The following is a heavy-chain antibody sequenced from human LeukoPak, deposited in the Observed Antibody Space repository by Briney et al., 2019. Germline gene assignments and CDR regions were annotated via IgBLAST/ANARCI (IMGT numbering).Heavy chain of an antibody. CDR3: ARSEVYCSSTSCYTLFDY. CDR2: IYHSGST. J-gene: IGHJ4*02. Sequence: PSQTLSLTCTVSGGSISSGGYYWSWIRQPPGKGLEWIGYIYHSGSTYYNPSLKSRVTISVDRSKNQFSLKLSSVTAADTAVYYCARSEVYCSSTSCYTLFDYWGQGTLVTVSS. CDR1: GGSISSGGYY. V-gene: IGHV4-30-2*01. D-gene: IGHD2-2*02.